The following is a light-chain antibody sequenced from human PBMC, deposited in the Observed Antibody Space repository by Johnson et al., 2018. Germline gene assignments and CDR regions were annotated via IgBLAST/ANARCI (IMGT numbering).Light chain of an antibody. V-gene: IGLV1-51*02. J-gene: IGLJ1*01. CDR3: GTWDSSLSAGNV. Sequence: QSVLTQPPSVSEAPGQKVTISCSGSSSNIGNNYVSWYQQLPGTAPKLLIYENNKRPSGIPDRFSGSKSATSATLGITGLQTGDEADYYCGTWDSSLSAGNVFGTGTKVTVL. CDR1: SSNIGNNY. CDR2: ENN.